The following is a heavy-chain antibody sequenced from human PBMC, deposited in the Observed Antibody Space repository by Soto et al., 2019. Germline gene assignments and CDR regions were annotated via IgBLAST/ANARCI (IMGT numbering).Heavy chain of an antibody. Sequence: PGESLKISCVGSGFSFSRYTVGWVRQVPGKGLEWMGVIHPGDSDTIYSPSFQGQVTISADKSISTAYLQWSSLKASDTAMYYCTLSYGDSYYYYYGLDGWGQGTTVSVAS. CDR3: TLSYGDSYYYYYGLDG. J-gene: IGHJ6*02. D-gene: IGHD4-17*01. CDR2: IHPGDSDT. V-gene: IGHV5-51*01. CDR1: GFSFSRYT.